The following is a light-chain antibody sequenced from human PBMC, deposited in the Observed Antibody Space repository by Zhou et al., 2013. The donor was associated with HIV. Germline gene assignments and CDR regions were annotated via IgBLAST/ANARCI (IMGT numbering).Light chain of an antibody. Sequence: DIQMTQFPSSLSASIGDRVTITCRASQGIGNKLAWYQQKPGKAPNLLIYDVFNLKSGVPSRFSGSASGTDFTLTISGLQPEDLATYYCQKYNSSPLTFGGGPGWTSN. CDR2: DVF. CDR3: QKYNSSPLT. V-gene: IGKV1-27*01. CDR1: QGIGNK. J-gene: IGKJ4*01.